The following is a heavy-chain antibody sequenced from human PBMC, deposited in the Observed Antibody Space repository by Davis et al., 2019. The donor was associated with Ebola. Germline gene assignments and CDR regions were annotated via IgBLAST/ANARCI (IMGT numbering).Heavy chain of an antibody. D-gene: IGHD1-26*01. CDR1: GFTFSSYW. CDR3: ARDRVVGATGYFDY. J-gene: IGHJ4*02. CDR2: IKQDGSEK. Sequence: GGSLRLSCAASGFTFSSYWMSWVRQAPGKGLEWVANIKQDGSEKYYVDSVKGRFTISRDNAKDSLYLQMNSLRAEDTAVYYCARDRVVGATGYFDYWGQGTLVTVSS. V-gene: IGHV3-7*01.